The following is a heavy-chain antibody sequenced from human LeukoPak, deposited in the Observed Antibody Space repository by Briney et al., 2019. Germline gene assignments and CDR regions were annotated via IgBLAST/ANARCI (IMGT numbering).Heavy chain of an antibody. V-gene: IGHV3-23*01. J-gene: IGHJ4*02. CDR1: GFTFSSYA. CDR3: AKDSMTDWRFDY. CDR2: ISGSGGST. D-gene: IGHD2/OR15-2a*01. Sequence: GGSLRLSCAASGFTFSSYAMSWVRQAPGKGLEWVSAISGSGGSTYYADAVKGRFTISRDNSKNTLYLQMNRLRAEDTAVYYCAKDSMTDWRFDYWGQGTLVTVYS.